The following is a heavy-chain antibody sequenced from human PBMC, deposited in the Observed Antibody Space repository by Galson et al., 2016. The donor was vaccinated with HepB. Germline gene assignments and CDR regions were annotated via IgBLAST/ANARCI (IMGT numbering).Heavy chain of an antibody. Sequence: QSGAEVKKPGESLRISCKGSGYSFTTYWISWVRQMPGKGLEWMGKIDPVDSHTNYSPSFQGHVTIPADKSISTAYLQWSSLKASDTALDYCARQGATVVTRDFDYWGQGTLVTVSS. V-gene: IGHV5-10-1*01. CDR1: GYSFTTYW. CDR3: ARQGATVVTRDFDY. CDR2: IDPVDSHT. J-gene: IGHJ4*02. D-gene: IGHD4-23*01.